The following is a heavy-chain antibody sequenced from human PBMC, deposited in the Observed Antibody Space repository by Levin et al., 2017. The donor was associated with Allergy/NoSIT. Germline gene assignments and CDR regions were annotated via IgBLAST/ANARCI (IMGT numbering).Heavy chain of an antibody. CDR1: GYTFTGYY. CDR2: INPNSGGT. D-gene: IGHD5-18*01. J-gene: IGHJ4*02. Sequence: GESLKISCKASGYTFTGYYMHWVRQAPGQGLEWMGWINPNSGGTNYAQKFQGRVTMTRDTSISTAYMELSRLRSDDTAVYYCARARRSHGYSYGYSPGYWGQGTLVTVSS. V-gene: IGHV1-2*02. CDR3: ARARRSHGYSYGYSPGY.